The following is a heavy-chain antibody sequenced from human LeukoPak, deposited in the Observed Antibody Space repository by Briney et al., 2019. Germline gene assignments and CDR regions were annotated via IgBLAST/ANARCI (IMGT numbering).Heavy chain of an antibody. Sequence: GGSLRLSCAASEFTFSSYGMHWVRQAPGKGLDWVAFIHYDGSNKYYEDSVKGRFTVSRDNSKNTLYLQMKSLRAEDTAVYYCAKGGGYEAQYYYYYLDVWGKGTTVTISS. V-gene: IGHV3-30*02. J-gene: IGHJ6*03. CDR1: EFTFSSYG. CDR2: IHYDGSNK. D-gene: IGHD5-12*01. CDR3: AKGGGYEAQYYYYYLDV.